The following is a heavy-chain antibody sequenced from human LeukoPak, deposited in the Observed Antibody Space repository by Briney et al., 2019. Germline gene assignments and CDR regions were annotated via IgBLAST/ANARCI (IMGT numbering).Heavy chain of an antibody. CDR2: IYYSGST. D-gene: IGHD3-9*01. CDR1: GGSLSSGDYY. CDR3: ARRRYYDILTGYYKGAFDI. J-gene: IGHJ3*02. V-gene: IGHV4-30-4*08. Sequence: SQTLSLTCTVSGGSLSSGDYYWSWIRQPPGTGLEWIGYIYYSGSTYYNPSLKSRVTISVDTSKNQFSLKLSSVTAADTAVYYCARRRYYDILTGYYKGAFDIWGQGTMVTVSS.